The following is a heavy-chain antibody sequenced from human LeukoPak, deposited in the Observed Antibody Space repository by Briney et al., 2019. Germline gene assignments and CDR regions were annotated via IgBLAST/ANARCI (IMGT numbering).Heavy chain of an antibody. CDR1: GYTFTSYG. V-gene: IGHV1-18*01. CDR3: ARDMVRYDFWSGYSPDEYYYYGMDV. CDR2: ISAYNGNT. Sequence: GASVKVSCKASGYTFTSYGISWVRQAPGQGLEWMGWISAYNGNTDYAQKLQGRVTMTTDTSTSTAYMELRSLRSDDTAVYYCARDMVRYDFWSGYSPDEYYYYGMDVWGQGTTVTVSS. D-gene: IGHD3-3*01. J-gene: IGHJ6*02.